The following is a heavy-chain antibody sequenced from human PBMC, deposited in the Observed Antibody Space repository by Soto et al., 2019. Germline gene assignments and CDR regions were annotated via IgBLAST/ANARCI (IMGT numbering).Heavy chain of an antibody. CDR3: ARVDWYFDL. Sequence: VQLQESGPGLVKPSETLSLTCTVSGGSISSYYWSWIRQPPGKGLEWIGYIYYSGSTNYNPSLKSRVTISVDTSKNQFSLKLSSVTAADTAVYYCARVDWYFDLWGRGTLVTVSS. CDR1: GGSISSYY. V-gene: IGHV4-59*01. CDR2: IYYSGST. J-gene: IGHJ2*01.